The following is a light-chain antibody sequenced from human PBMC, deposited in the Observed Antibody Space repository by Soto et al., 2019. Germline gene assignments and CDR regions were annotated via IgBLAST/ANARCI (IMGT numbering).Light chain of an antibody. J-gene: IGKJ1*01. CDR2: GAS. Sequence: EIVLTQSPGTLSLAPGERATLSCRASQSVDTNYLAWYQQKPGQAPRLLIYGASSRATGIPDRFRGSGSGTDFTLTITRLEPEDFAVYYCQQYGSSPRTFGQGTKVDIK. CDR3: QQYGSSPRT. CDR1: QSVDTNY. V-gene: IGKV3-20*01.